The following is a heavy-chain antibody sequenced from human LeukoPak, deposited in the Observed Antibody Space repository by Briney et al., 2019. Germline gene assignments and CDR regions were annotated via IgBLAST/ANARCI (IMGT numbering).Heavy chain of an antibody. CDR2: ISRSSSYI. CDR3: ARDLYYDILTGYSFGMDV. Sequence: GGSLRLSCAASGFTFSSYSMNGVRQAPGKGLEWVSSISRSSSYIYYADSVKGRFTISRDNAKNSLYLQMNSLRAEDTAVYYCARDLYYDILTGYSFGMDVWGQGTTVTVSS. CDR1: GFTFSSYS. J-gene: IGHJ6*02. V-gene: IGHV3-21*01. D-gene: IGHD3-9*01.